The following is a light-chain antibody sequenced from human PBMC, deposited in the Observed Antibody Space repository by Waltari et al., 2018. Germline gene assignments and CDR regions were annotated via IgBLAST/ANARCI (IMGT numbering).Light chain of an antibody. CDR3: QQYGSPPWVT. CDR1: QSVSSSY. CDR2: GAS. J-gene: IGKJ4*01. V-gene: IGKV3-20*01. Sequence: EIVLTQSPGTLSLSPGERATPSCRASQSVSSSYLAWYQQKPGQAPRLLIYGASSRATGIPDRFSGSGSGTDFTLTISRLEPEDFAVYYCQQYGSPPWVTFGGGTKVEIK.